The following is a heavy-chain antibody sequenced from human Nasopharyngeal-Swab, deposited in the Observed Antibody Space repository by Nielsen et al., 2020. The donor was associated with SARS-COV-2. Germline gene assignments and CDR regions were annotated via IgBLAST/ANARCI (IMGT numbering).Heavy chain of an antibody. CDR3: ARDYDSSDYPVTPDYYYYMDV. V-gene: IGHV1-69*13. D-gene: IGHD3-22*01. Sequence: SVKVSCKASGGTFSSYAISWVRQAPGQGLEWMGGIIPIFGTANYAQKFQGRVTITADESTSTAYMELSSLRSEDTAVYYCARDYDSSDYPVTPDYYYYMDVWGKGTTVTVSS. CDR2: IIPIFGTA. CDR1: GGTFSSYA. J-gene: IGHJ6*03.